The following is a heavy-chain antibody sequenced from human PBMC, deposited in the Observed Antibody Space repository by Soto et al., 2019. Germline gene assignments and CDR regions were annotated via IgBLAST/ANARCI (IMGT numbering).Heavy chain of an antibody. CDR2: ISSSSSYI. J-gene: IGHJ6*02. Sequence: PGGSLRLSCAASGFTFSSYSMNWVRQAPGKGLEWVSSISSSSSYIYYADSVKGRFTISRDNAKNSLYLQMNSLRAEDTAVYYCARDPRLYDSSGYGNYYYYGMDVWGQGTTVTVSS. CDR3: ARDPRLYDSSGYGNYYYYGMDV. D-gene: IGHD3-22*01. V-gene: IGHV3-21*01. CDR1: GFTFSSYS.